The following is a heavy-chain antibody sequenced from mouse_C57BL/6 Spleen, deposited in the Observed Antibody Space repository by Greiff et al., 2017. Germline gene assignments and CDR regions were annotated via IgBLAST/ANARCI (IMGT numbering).Heavy chain of an antibody. Sequence: QVQLQQSGAELVRPGSSVKLSCKASGYTFTSYWMHWVKQRPIQGLEWIGNIDPSDSETHYNQKFKDKATLTVDKSSSTAYMQLSSLTSEDSAVYYCARSTGLDDYDVGYWYFDVWGTGTTVTVSS. CDR1: GYTFTSYW. CDR2: IDPSDSET. V-gene: IGHV1-52*01. CDR3: ARSTGLDDYDVGYWYFDV. D-gene: IGHD2-4*01. J-gene: IGHJ1*03.